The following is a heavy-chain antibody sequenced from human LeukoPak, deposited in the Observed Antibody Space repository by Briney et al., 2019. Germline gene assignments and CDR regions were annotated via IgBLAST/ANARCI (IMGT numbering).Heavy chain of an antibody. V-gene: IGHV4-39*07. CDR3: ARFYCSSTSCSMAQHYMDV. Sequence: SETLSLTCTVSGGSISSGSYYWGWIRQPPGKGLEWIGSVYYTGGTYNNPSLKSRVTMSVDTSKNQFSLKLSSATAADTAVYYCARFYCSSTSCSMAQHYMDVWGKGTTVTVSS. J-gene: IGHJ6*03. CDR2: VYYTGGT. D-gene: IGHD2-2*01. CDR1: GGSISSGSYY.